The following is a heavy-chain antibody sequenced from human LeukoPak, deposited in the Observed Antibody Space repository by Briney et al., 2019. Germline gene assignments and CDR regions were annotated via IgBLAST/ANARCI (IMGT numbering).Heavy chain of an antibody. D-gene: IGHD3-10*01. Sequence: SGGSLRLSCAASGFTFSSYAMSWVRQAPGKGLEWVSAISGSGGSTYYADSVKGRFTISRDNSKNTLYLQMNSLRAEDTAVYYCAKDQQAWFGELLYWPSRYGMDVWGQGTTVTVSS. J-gene: IGHJ6*02. CDR2: ISGSGGST. V-gene: IGHV3-23*01. CDR1: GFTFSSYA. CDR3: AKDQQAWFGELLYWPSRYGMDV.